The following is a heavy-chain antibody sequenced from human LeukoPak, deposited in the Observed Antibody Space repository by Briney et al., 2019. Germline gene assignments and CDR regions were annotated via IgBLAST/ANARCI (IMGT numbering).Heavy chain of an antibody. CDR2: ISGSGGST. Sequence: GGSLRLSCAASGFIVSSDYMSWVRQAPGKGLEWVSAISGSGGSTYYADSVKGRFTISRDNSKNTLYLQMNSLRAEDTAVYYCAQGGDILTGYYDYWGQGTLVTVSS. D-gene: IGHD3-9*01. CDR1: GFIVSSDY. V-gene: IGHV3-23*01. J-gene: IGHJ4*02. CDR3: AQGGDILTGYYDY.